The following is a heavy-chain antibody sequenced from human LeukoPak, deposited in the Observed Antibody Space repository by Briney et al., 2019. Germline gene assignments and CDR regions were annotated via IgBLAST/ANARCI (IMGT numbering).Heavy chain of an antibody. J-gene: IGHJ5*02. Sequence: SETLSLTCTVSGGSISSYYWSWIRQPPGKGLGWIGYIYHSGSTYYNPPLKSRVTISVDRSKSQLSLKLSSVTAADTAVYYCARYILGVVRWFDPWGQGTLVTVSS. D-gene: IGHD3-10*01. CDR2: IYHSGST. CDR1: GGSISSYY. V-gene: IGHV4-59*12. CDR3: ARYILGVVRWFDP.